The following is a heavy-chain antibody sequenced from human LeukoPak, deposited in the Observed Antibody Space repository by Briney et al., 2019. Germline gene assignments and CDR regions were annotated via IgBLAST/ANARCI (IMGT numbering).Heavy chain of an antibody. CDR2: IIPIFGTA. J-gene: IGHJ4*02. V-gene: IGHV1-69*13. CDR1: GGTFSSYA. Sequence: ASVKVSCKASGGTFSSYAISWVRQAPGQGLEWMGGIIPIFGTANYAQKFQGRVTITADESTSTAYTELSSLRSEDTAVYYCASRAARALYYFDYWGQGTLVTVSS. CDR3: ASRAARALYYFDY. D-gene: IGHD6-6*01.